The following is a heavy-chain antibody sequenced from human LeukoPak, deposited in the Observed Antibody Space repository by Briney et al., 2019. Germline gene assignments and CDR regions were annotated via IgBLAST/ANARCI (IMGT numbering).Heavy chain of an antibody. CDR2: IKQDGSEK. Sequence: RAGGSLRLSCAASGFTFSSYWMSWVRQAPGKGLEWVANIKQDGSEKYYVDSVKGRFTISRDNAKNSLYLQMNSLRAEDTAVYYCARGGLTYYYDSSGYPFDYWGQGTLVTVSS. V-gene: IGHV3-7*01. CDR3: ARGGLTYYYDSSGYPFDY. J-gene: IGHJ4*02. D-gene: IGHD3-22*01. CDR1: GFTFSSYW.